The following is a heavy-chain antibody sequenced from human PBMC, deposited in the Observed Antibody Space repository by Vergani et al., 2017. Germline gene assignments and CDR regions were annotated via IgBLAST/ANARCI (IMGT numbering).Heavy chain of an antibody. D-gene: IGHD2-8*01. V-gene: IGHV1-46*01. CDR1: GYTFTSHY. CDR2: INPSGGST. Sequence: QVQLVQSGAEVKKPGASVKASCKASGYTFTSHYMHWVRQAPGQGLEWMGIINPSGGSTSYAQKIQGRVTMTRNTSTSTFYRELSSLRSEDTAVYFCARFRTKPTRPTMQYDMDVWGQGTTVTLSS. J-gene: IGHJ6*02. CDR3: ARFRTKPTRPTMQYDMDV.